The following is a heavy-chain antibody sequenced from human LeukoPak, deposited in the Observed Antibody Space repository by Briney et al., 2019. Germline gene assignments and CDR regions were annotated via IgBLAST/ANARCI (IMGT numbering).Heavy chain of an antibody. CDR3: ARASTVDYFDY. J-gene: IGHJ4*02. CDR1: GFTFSNYA. Sequence: GGSLRLSCAAAGFTFSNYAMTWVRQAPGKGLEWVAVISYDGSNKYYADSVKGRFTISRDNSKNTLYLQMNSLRAEDTAVYYCARASTVDYFDYWGQGTLVTVSS. CDR2: ISYDGSNK. V-gene: IGHV3-30-3*01. D-gene: IGHD4-17*01.